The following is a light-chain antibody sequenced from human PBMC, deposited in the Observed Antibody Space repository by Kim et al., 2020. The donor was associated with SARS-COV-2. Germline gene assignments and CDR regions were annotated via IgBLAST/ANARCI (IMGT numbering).Light chain of an antibody. CDR3: QQYEHLPYT. V-gene: IGKV1-33*01. J-gene: IGKJ2*01. CDR2: DAS. CDR1: QDIRNY. Sequence: DIQMTQSPSSLSASVGDRVIITCQASQDIRNYLNWFQKKPGKAPKLLIYDASNLEAGVPSRFSGSGAGSHFTFTISSLQSVDIATYYCQQYEHLPYTFGQGTKLEI.